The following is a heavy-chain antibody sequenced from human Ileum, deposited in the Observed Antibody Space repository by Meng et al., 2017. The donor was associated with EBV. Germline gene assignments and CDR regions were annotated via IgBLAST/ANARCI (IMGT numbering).Heavy chain of an antibody. CDR1: GGPNSSSIW. Sequence: APGLGNPSGTPALTSAVSGGPNSSSIWWSWVRQPPGKGLEWIGEIYHSGTTNYNPSLKSRVTISVDKSKNQFSLNLSSVTAADPAVYYCARVGQWLPINYWGQGTLVTVSS. CDR3: ARVGQWLPINY. CDR2: IYHSGTT. V-gene: IGHV4-4*02. D-gene: IGHD6-19*01. J-gene: IGHJ4*02.